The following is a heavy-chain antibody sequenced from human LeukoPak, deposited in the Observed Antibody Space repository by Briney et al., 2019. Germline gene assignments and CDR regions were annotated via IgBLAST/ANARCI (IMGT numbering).Heavy chain of an antibody. Sequence: SETLSLTCTVSGGPISSYYWSWIRQPPGKGLEWIGYIYYSGSTNYNPSLKSRVTISVDTSKNQFSLKLSSVTAADTAVYYCARTTVDYGLLDAFDIWGQGTMVTVSS. CDR3: ARTTVDYGLLDAFDI. V-gene: IGHV4-59*01. CDR2: IYYSGST. CDR1: GGPISSYY. D-gene: IGHD4-17*01. J-gene: IGHJ3*02.